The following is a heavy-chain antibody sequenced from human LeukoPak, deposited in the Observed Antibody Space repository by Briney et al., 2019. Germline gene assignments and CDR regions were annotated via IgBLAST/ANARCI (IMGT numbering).Heavy chain of an antibody. CDR3: ARVDSSSWYGTEAVFDY. CDR1: GGSISSSSYY. D-gene: IGHD6-13*01. Sequence: SETLSLTCTVSGGSISSSSYYWGWIRQPPGKGLEWIGSIYYSGSTYYNPSLKSRVTISVDTSKNQFSLKLSSVTAADTAVYYCARVDSSSWYGTEAVFDYWGQGTLVTVSS. CDR2: IYYSGST. J-gene: IGHJ4*02. V-gene: IGHV4-39*07.